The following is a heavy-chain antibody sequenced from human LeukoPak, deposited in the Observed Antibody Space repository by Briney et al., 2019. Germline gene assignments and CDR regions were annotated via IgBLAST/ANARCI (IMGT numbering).Heavy chain of an antibody. D-gene: IGHD2-21*02. J-gene: IGHJ4*02. CDR1: GFTFSSYS. CDR2: ISSSSSYI. Sequence: GGSLRLPCAASGFTFSSYSMNWVRQAPGKGLEWVSSISSSSSYIYYADSVKGRFTISRDNAKNSLYLQMNSLRAEDTAVYYCASRQPLLTRWGQGTLVTVSS. CDR3: ASRQPLLTR. V-gene: IGHV3-21*01.